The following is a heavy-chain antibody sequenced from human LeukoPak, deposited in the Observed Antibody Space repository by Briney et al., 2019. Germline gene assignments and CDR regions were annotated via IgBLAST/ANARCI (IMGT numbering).Heavy chain of an antibody. Sequence: GGSLRLSCAASGFTFSSYWMHWVRQAPGKGLVWVSRINSDGSSTSYADSVKGRFTISRDNAKNTLYLQMNSLRAEDTAVYYCEREGQLAFFFDYWGQGTLVTVSS. D-gene: IGHD6-6*01. V-gene: IGHV3-74*01. CDR2: INSDGSST. J-gene: IGHJ4*02. CDR1: GFTFSSYW. CDR3: EREGQLAFFFDY.